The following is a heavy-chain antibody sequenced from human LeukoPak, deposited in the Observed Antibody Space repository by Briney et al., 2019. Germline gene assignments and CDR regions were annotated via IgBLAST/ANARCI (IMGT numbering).Heavy chain of an antibody. CDR1: GFTFSSYG. J-gene: IGHJ6*02. CDR2: IWYDGSNK. CDR3: ARDHLDIVVVPAAIKGYYYYYGMDV. Sequence: SGGSLRLSCAASGFTFSSYGMHWVRQAPGKGLEWVAVIWYDGSNKYYADSVKGRFTISRDNSKNTLYLQMNSLRAEDTAVYYCARDHLDIVVVPAAIKGYYYYYGMDVWGQGTTVTVSS. V-gene: IGHV3-33*08. D-gene: IGHD2-2*02.